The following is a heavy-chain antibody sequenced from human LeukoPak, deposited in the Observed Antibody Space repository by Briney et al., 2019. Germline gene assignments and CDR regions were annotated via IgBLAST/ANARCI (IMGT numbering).Heavy chain of an antibody. D-gene: IGHD3-22*01. V-gene: IGHV1-46*01. Sequence: GASVKVSCKASGYTFTSYYMHWVRQAPGQGLEWMAIINPSGGSTSYAQKFQGRVTMTRDMSTSTVYMELSSLRSEDTAVYYCARGFYYDCSGPDVFDPWGQGTLVTVSS. CDR1: GYTFTSYY. CDR3: ARGFYYDCSGPDVFDP. J-gene: IGHJ5*02. CDR2: INPSGGST.